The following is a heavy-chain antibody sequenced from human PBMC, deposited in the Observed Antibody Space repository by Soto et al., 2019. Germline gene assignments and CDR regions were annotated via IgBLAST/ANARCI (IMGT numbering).Heavy chain of an antibody. D-gene: IGHD3-10*01. Sequence: QVQLVQSGAEVKKPGSSVKVSCKASGGTFSSYAISWVRQAPGQGLEWMGGIIPIFGTANYAQKFQGRVTITADDSTSTAYMELRSLRFEDTAVYYCARGEGTRGGSGSYCDYWGQGTLVTVSS. V-gene: IGHV1-69*01. CDR3: ARGEGTRGGSGSYCDY. CDR2: IIPIFGTA. J-gene: IGHJ4*02. CDR1: GGTFSSYA.